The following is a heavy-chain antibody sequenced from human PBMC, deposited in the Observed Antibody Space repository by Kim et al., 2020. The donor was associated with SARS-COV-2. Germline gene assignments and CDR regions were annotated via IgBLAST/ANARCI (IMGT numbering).Heavy chain of an antibody. V-gene: IGHV3-48*04. D-gene: IGHD3-10*01. CDR3: EGWLHSGSLPGMDV. J-gene: IGHJ6*02. CDR2: ISGSSSTI. CDR1: GFTFSSYS. Sequence: GGSLRLSCAASGFTFSSYSMNWVRQAPGKGLEWVSYISGSSSTIYYADSVKGRFTISRDNAKNSLYLQMNSLRAEDTAVYYCEGWLHSGSLPGMDVWGQGTPVTVSS.